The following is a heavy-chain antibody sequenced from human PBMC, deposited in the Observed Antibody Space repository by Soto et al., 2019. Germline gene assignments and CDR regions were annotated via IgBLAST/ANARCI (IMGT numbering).Heavy chain of an antibody. Sequence: WWSLRLSCSASVFTFSSYAMSWFRQAPGKGLEWVSAISGSGGSTYYADSVKGRFTISRDNSKNTLYLQMNSLRAEDTAVYYCAKSRLEWLFDYWGQGTLVTVSS. CDR2: ISGSGGST. J-gene: IGHJ4*02. CDR1: VFTFSSYA. V-gene: IGHV3-23*01. CDR3: AKSRLEWLFDY. D-gene: IGHD3-3*01.